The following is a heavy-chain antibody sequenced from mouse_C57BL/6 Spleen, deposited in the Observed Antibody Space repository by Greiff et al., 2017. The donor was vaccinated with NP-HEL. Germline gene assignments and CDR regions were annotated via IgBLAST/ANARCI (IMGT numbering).Heavy chain of an antibody. V-gene: IGHV1-61*01. CDR3: AREGSNYDAMDY. CDR1: GYTFTSYW. D-gene: IGHD2-5*01. J-gene: IGHJ4*01. Sequence: VQLQQPGAELVRPGSSVKLSCKASGYTFTSYWMDWVKQRPGQGLEWIGNIYPSDSETHYNQKFKDKATLTVDKSSSTAYMQLSSLTSEDSAVYYCAREGSNYDAMDYWGQGTSVTVSS. CDR2: IYPSDSET.